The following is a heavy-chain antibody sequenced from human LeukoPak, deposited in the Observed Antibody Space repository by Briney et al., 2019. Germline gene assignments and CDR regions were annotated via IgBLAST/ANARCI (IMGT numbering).Heavy chain of an antibody. D-gene: IGHD4-17*01. CDR1: XXFSXYE. Sequence: XXFSXYEMNWVRQAPGKGLEWVAYISNSGSTIYYADSVKGGFTISRDHANTPLYLQLNSLRAEDTAVYYCARTREVTTWGSYFYLCGRGTLLTVSS. V-gene: IGHV3-48*03. J-gene: IGHJ2*01. CDR2: ISNSGSTI. CDR3: ARTREVTTWGSYFYL.